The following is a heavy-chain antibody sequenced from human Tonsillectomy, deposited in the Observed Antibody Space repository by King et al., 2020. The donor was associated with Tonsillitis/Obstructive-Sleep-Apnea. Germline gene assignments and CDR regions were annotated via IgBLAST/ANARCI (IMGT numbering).Heavy chain of an antibody. V-gene: IGHV1-69*09. CDR1: GGTFSNYA. CDR2: IIPIVGIA. Sequence: QLVQSGAEVKKPGSSVKVSCKASGGTFSNYAINWVRQAPGQGLEWRGRIIPIVGIANYAQNLQGRGTLTADKSTSTAYMELSRLRAEDTAVYYCAGGPAMASDALSYYMDVWGKGTTVTVSS. J-gene: IGHJ6*03. D-gene: IGHD5-18*01. CDR3: AGGPAMASDALSYYMDV.